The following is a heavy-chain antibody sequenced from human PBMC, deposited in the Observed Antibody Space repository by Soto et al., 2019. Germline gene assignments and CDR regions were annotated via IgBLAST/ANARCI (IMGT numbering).Heavy chain of an antibody. CDR2: ISYDGSNK. V-gene: IGHV3-30-3*01. Sequence: LRLSCAASGFTFSSYAMHWVRQAPGKGLEWVAVISYDGSNKYYADSVKGRFTISRDNSKNTLYLQMNSLRAEDTAVYYCASGGGSGSSTPFDYWGQGTLVTVSS. D-gene: IGHD1-26*01. CDR1: GFTFSSYA. CDR3: ASGGGSGSSTPFDY. J-gene: IGHJ4*02.